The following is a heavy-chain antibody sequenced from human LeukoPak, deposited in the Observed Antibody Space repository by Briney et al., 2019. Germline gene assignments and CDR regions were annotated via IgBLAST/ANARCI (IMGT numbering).Heavy chain of an antibody. V-gene: IGHV3-30*02. CDR3: AKDRRYYYGSGSYPEYSQH. Sequence: GGSLRLSCAASGFTFSSYGMHWVRQAPGKGLEWVAFIRYDGSNKYYADSVKGRFTISRDNSKNTLYLQMNSLRAEDTAVYYCAKDRRYYYGSGSYPEYSQHWGQGTLVTVSS. CDR1: GFTFSSYG. D-gene: IGHD3-10*01. J-gene: IGHJ1*01. CDR2: IRYDGSNK.